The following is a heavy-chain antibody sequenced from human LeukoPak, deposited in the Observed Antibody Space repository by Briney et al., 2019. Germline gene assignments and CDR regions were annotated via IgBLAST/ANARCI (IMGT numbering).Heavy chain of an antibody. CDR3: ASSVDGRPFDY. J-gene: IGHJ4*02. V-gene: IGHV5-51*01. CDR2: TYPGDSDT. Sequence: GESLKISCKASGYSFINYWIGWVRQMPGKGLEWMGITYPGDSDTRYSPSFQGQVTMSADKSISTAYLQWSSLKASDTAMYYCASSVDGRPFDYWGQGTLVTVSS. D-gene: IGHD1-26*01. CDR1: GYSFINYW.